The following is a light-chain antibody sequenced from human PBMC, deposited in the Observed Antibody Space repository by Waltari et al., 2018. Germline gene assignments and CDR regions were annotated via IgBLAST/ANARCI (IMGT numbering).Light chain of an antibody. CDR2: KDT. J-gene: IGLJ2*01. Sequence: SYEVTQPPSVSVSPGQTAIIACSGDKMGDKYACWYQQKPGQSAVFVIYKDTDRPQGIPERFSGSNSGNTATLTISGTQPMDEADYFCQAWDSSTASVVFGGGTKLTVL. CDR1: KMGDKY. V-gene: IGLV3-1*01. CDR3: QAWDSSTASVV.